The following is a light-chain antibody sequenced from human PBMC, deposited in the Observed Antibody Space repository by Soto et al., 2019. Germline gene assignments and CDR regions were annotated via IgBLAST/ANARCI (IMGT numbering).Light chain of an antibody. V-gene: IGKV1-39*01. CDR3: QQSYSTPYT. Sequence: DIQMTQSPSSLSAPVGDRVTITCRASQIIGIYLNWYQHKPGKAPELLIYAASSLQSGVPSRFSGSGSGTDFTLTITTLQPEDFATYYCQQSYSTPYTFGQGTKLEIK. J-gene: IGKJ2*01. CDR1: QIIGIY. CDR2: AAS.